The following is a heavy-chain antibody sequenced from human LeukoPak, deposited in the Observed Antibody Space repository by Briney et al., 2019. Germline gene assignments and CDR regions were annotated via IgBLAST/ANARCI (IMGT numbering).Heavy chain of an antibody. CDR2: IRFDGSNT. Sequence: GGSLRLSCAASGFTFSSNGMHWVCQAPGKGLEWVAFIRFDGSNTYYADSVKGRLTISRDTSKNTLYLQMNSLRPEDTAVYYCAKAGGSSWAVLDYWGQGTLVTVSS. V-gene: IGHV3-30*02. J-gene: IGHJ4*02. CDR1: GFTFSSNG. D-gene: IGHD6-13*01. CDR3: AKAGGSSWAVLDY.